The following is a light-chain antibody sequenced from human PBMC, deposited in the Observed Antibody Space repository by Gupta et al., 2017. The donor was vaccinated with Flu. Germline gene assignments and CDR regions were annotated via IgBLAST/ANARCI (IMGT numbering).Light chain of an antibody. CDR2: KAS. J-gene: IGKJ1*01. Sequence: HSTLSESVGDRVTIICRASQSISRWLAWYLQKPGQAPKLLIYKASNLKNEGPSRFNGRGCVTEFTLSISSLQPADFATYYCYQYDSYSWTFGQGTKVEIK. CDR1: QSISRW. V-gene: IGKV1-5*03. CDR3: YQYDSYSWT.